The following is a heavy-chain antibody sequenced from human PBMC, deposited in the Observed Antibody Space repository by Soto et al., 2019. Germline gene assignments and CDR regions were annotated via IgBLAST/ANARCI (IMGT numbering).Heavy chain of an antibody. CDR2: IHYSGNI. D-gene: IGHD6-13*01. Sequence: SETLSLTCSVSGGSISSHYWNWIRQPPGKGLEWIGNIHYSGNINYNPSLKSRVTISVDTSKSQFSLKLSSVTAADTAVYYCGLYSTSWYPSQDYWGQGTLVTSPQ. V-gene: IGHV4-59*11. CDR3: GLYSTSWYPSQDY. J-gene: IGHJ4*02. CDR1: GGSISSHY.